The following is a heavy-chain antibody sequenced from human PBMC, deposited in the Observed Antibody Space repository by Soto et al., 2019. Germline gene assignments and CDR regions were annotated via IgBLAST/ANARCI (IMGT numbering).Heavy chain of an antibody. Sequence: GGSLRLSCAASGFTFSNAWMSWVRQAPGKGLEWVGRIKSKTDGGTTDYAAPVKCRFTISRDDSKNTLFMQMSSMKTEDTAVYYCTTAAPINNXWGQGTLVTVSX. J-gene: IGHJ4*02. V-gene: IGHV3-15*01. CDR3: TTAAPINNX. CDR2: IKSKTDGGTT. CDR1: GFTFSNAW.